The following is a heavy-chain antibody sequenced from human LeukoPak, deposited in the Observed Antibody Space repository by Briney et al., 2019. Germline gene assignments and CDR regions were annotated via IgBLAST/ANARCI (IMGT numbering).Heavy chain of an antibody. CDR2: INHSGST. Sequence: PSETLSLTCAVYGGSFSGYYWSWIRQSPGKGLEWIGEINHSGSTNYNPSLKSRVTISVDTSKNQFSLKLSSVTAADTAVYYCARRAIRWNYYGSGSYYNRFGWFDPWGQGTLVTVSS. J-gene: IGHJ5*02. D-gene: IGHD3-10*01. CDR1: GGSFSGYY. V-gene: IGHV4-34*01. CDR3: ARRAIRWNYYGSGSYYNRFGWFDP.